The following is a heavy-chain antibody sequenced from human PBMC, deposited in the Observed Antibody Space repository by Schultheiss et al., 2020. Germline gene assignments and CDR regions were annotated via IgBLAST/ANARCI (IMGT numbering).Heavy chain of an antibody. V-gene: IGHV1-18*01. Sequence: ASVKVSCKASGYTFTSYGISWVRQAPGQGLEWMGWISGYNGKTNYAQKYQGRVNLTTDTSTSTAYLELRSLRAEDTAVYYCASLLRLGELSSDYWGRGTLVTVSS. CDR1: GYTFTSYG. D-gene: IGHD3-16*02. CDR2: ISGYNGKT. CDR3: ASLLRLGELSSDY. J-gene: IGHJ4*02.